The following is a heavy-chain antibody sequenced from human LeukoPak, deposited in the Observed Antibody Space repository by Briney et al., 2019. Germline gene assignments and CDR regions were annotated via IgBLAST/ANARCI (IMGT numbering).Heavy chain of an antibody. V-gene: IGHV3-21*01. CDR1: GFTFSSYS. J-gene: IGHJ3*02. CDR2: ISSSSSYI. Sequence: GGSLRPSCAASGFTFSSYSMNWVRQAPGKGLEWVSSISSSSSYIYYADSVKGRFTISRDNGKNSLYLQMNSLRAEDTAVYYCARVRGILGAFDIWGQGTMVTVSS. CDR3: ARVRGILGAFDI. D-gene: IGHD3-9*01.